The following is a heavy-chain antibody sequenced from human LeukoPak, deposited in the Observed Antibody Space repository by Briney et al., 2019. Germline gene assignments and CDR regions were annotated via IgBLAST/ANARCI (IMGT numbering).Heavy chain of an antibody. D-gene: IGHD5-12*01. CDR1: GGSVSSGSYY. J-gene: IGHJ4*02. V-gene: IGHV4-30-4*01. Sequence: SETLSLTRTVSGGSVSSGSYYWSWIRQPPGKGLEWIGYIYYSGSTYYTPSLKSRVTISVDTSKNQFSLKLSSVTAADTAVYYCARGSNSGYDPAPFDYWGQGTLVTVSS. CDR3: ARGSNSGYDPAPFDY. CDR2: IYYSGST.